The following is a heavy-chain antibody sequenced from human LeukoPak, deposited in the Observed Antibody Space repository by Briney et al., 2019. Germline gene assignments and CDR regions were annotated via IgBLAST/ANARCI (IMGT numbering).Heavy chain of an antibody. CDR1: GFTFSSYG. V-gene: IGHV3-33*01. CDR2: IWYDGSNK. D-gene: IGHD6-13*01. Sequence: PGGSLRLSCAASGFTFSSYGMHWVRQAPGKGLEWVAVIWYDGSNKYYADSVKGRFTISRDNSKNTLYLQMNSLRAEDTAVYYCARETSSSWYRGFSTDYWGQGTLVTVSS. CDR3: ARETSSSWYRGFSTDY. J-gene: IGHJ4*02.